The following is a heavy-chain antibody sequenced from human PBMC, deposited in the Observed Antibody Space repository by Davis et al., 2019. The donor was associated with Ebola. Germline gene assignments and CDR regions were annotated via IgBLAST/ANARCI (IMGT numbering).Heavy chain of an antibody. V-gene: IGHV3-48*02. D-gene: IGHD3-22*01. J-gene: IGHJ6*02. CDR2: ISSSSSTI. Sequence: GESLKISCAASGFTFSSYSMNWVRQAPGKGLEWVSYISSSSSTIYYADSVKGRFTISRDNAKNSLYLQMNSLRDEDTAVYYCARGSLEVVVVITGADYYGMDVWGQGTTVTVSS. CDR1: GFTFSSYS. CDR3: ARGSLEVVVVITGADYYGMDV.